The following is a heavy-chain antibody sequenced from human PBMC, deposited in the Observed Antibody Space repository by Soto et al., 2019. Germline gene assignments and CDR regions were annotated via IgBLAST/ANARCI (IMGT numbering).Heavy chain of an antibody. CDR3: AKALKGPRSTILGVVDPYYYYGMDV. J-gene: IGHJ6*02. Sequence: EVQLLESGGGLVQPGGSLRLSCAASGFTFSSYAMSWVRQAPGKGLEWVSAISGSGGSTYYADSVKGRFTISRDNSKNTLYLQMNSLRAEDTAVYYWAKALKGPRSTILGVVDPYYYYGMDVWGQGTTVTVSS. D-gene: IGHD3-3*01. V-gene: IGHV3-23*01. CDR2: ISGSGGST. CDR1: GFTFSSYA.